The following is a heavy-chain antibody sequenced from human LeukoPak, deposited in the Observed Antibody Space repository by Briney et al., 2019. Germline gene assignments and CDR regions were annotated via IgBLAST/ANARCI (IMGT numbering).Heavy chain of an antibody. Sequence: PGGSLRLSCAASGFTVSSNYMSWVRQAPGKGLEWVSAISGSGGSTYYADSVKGRFTISRDNSKNTLYLQMNSLRAEDTAVYYCASRRYYFDYWGQGTLVTVSS. CDR1: GFTVSSNY. CDR3: ASRRYYFDY. V-gene: IGHV3-23*01. CDR2: ISGSGGST. J-gene: IGHJ4*02.